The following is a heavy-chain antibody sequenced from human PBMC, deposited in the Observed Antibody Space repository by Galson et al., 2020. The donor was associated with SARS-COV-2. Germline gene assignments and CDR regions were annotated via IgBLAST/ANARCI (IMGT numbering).Heavy chain of an antibody. Sequence: GESLKISCAASGFTFSSYGMHWVRQAPGKGLEWVAVIWYDGSNKYYADSVKGRFTISRDNSKNTLYLQMNSLRAEDTAVYYCARDPKYYDILTGFARLAYYYYGMDVWGQGTTVTVSS. CDR3: ARDPKYYDILTGFARLAYYYYGMDV. D-gene: IGHD3-9*01. CDR1: GFTFSSYG. J-gene: IGHJ6*02. CDR2: IWYDGSNK. V-gene: IGHV3-33*01.